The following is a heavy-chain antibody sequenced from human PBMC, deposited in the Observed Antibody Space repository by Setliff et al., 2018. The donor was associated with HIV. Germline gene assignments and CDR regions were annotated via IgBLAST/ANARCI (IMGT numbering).Heavy chain of an antibody. J-gene: IGHJ4*02. CDR2: ISGCNGKT. CDR1: GYTFSSYG. D-gene: IGHD3-10*01. V-gene: IGHV1-18*01. Sequence: ASVKVSCKASGYTFSSYGINWVRQAPGQGLEWMGWISGCNGKTHYAQKLQGRVTMTKDTSTSTVYMEVRSLRSEDTAVYYCAREDKGYYGSGLGWAQGTLVTVS. CDR3: AREDKGYYGSGLG.